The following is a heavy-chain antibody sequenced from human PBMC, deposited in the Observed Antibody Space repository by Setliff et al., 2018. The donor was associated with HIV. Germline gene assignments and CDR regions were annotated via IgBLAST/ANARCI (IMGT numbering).Heavy chain of an antibody. Sequence: GGSLRLSCAASGFTFTNYAMHWVRQAPGKRLEYVSGINTDGSSTYYPDSVKGRFTISRDNSKNMLYLQMDRLRAEDMAVYYCARAHLMGHHYFDSWGPGTLVTVSS. J-gene: IGHJ4*02. CDR1: GFTFTNYA. CDR3: ARAHLMGHHYFDS. D-gene: IGHD2-8*01. CDR2: INTDGSST. V-gene: IGHV3-64*02.